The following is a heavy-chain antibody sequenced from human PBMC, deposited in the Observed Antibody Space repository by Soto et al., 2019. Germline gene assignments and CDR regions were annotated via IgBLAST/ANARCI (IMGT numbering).Heavy chain of an antibody. CDR3: AREADSSGYYHYYFDY. D-gene: IGHD3-22*01. CDR1: GYTFTSYA. J-gene: IGHJ4*02. V-gene: IGHV1-3*01. Sequence: ASVKVSCKASGYTFTSYAMHWVRQAPGQRLEWMGWINAGNGNTKYSQKFQGRVTITRDTSASTAYMELSSLRSEDTAVYYCAREADSSGYYHYYFDYWGQGTLVT. CDR2: INAGNGNT.